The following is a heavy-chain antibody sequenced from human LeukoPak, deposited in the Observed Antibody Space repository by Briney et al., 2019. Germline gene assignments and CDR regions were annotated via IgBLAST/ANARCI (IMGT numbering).Heavy chain of an antibody. D-gene: IGHD5-24*01. CDR1: GYPIGLDYY. Sequence: SETLSLTCKVSGYPIGLDYYWVWIRQAPGRGLQWIGGFHRGRIQYNSALKSRVTISIDSSKNQFSLRMWPVTAADAAFYFCAKAPSSYESGNGYPNLGWLDPWGQGALVTVSS. J-gene: IGHJ5*02. CDR3: AKAPSSYESGNGYPNLGWLDP. V-gene: IGHV4-38-2*02. CDR2: FHRGRI.